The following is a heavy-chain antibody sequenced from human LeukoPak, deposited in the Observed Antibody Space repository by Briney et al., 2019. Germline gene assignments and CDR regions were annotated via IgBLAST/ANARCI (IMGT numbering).Heavy chain of an antibody. Sequence: SETLSLTCTVSRGSVNSNSYYWGWVRQPPGKGLEWIGTIYYSGNTYYNPSLESRVTISVDTSKNQFSLKLTSVTAADTAVYYCARDHEVSSSSFDYWGQGTLVTVSS. D-gene: IGHD6-6*01. CDR2: IYYSGNT. CDR3: ARDHEVSSSSFDY. J-gene: IGHJ4*02. V-gene: IGHV4-39*07. CDR1: RGSVNSNSYY.